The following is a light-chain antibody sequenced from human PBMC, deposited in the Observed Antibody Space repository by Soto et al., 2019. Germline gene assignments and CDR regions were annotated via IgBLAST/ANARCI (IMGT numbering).Light chain of an antibody. Sequence: DIQMTQSPSSLSASVGDRVTITCRASQSISIYLNWYQQKPGKAPKLLIYAASSLQSGVPSRFSGSGSGTDFTLTISSLQPEDFATYYCQQSSSSLTFGGGTKVEIK. V-gene: IGKV1-39*01. J-gene: IGKJ4*01. CDR1: QSISIY. CDR2: AAS. CDR3: QQSSSSLT.